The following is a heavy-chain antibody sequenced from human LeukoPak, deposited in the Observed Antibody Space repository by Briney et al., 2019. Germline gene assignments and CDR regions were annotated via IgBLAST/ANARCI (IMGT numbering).Heavy chain of an antibody. Sequence: SETMSLTCAVYGGSFSGHYWSWIRQPPGKGLEWIGEVNHSGSTNYNPSLESRVTISVDTSQNQFSLKLSAVTAADTAVYYCARWVRYTSGWYRWFDSWGQGTLVTVSS. V-gene: IGHV4-34*01. J-gene: IGHJ5*01. CDR1: GGSFSGHY. CDR3: ARWVRYTSGWYRWFDS. CDR2: VNHSGST. D-gene: IGHD6-19*01.